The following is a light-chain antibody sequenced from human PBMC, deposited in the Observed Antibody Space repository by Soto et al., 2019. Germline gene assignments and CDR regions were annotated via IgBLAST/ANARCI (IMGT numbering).Light chain of an antibody. CDR3: QQSYSTLT. V-gene: IGKV1-39*01. J-gene: IGKJ4*01. CDR1: QSIKNY. Sequence: DIQMTQSPSSLSASVGDRVTITCRASQSIKNYLNWYQQKPGKAPKLLIYAASSLQSGVPSRFSGSGSGTDFTLTISSLQPEDFATYYCQQSYSTLTFGGGTKVDIK. CDR2: AAS.